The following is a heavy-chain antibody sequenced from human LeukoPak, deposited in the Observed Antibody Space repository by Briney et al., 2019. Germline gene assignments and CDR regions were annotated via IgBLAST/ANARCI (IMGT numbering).Heavy chain of an antibody. D-gene: IGHD3-22*01. CDR2: ISGSGGST. J-gene: IGHJ3*02. Sequence: GGSLRLSCVASGFTFSSYAMSWVRQAPGKGLEWVSAISGSGGSTYYADSVKGRFTISRDNSKNTLYLQMNSLRAEDTAVYYCAKDQDYYDSSGYYLDAFDIWGQGTMVTVSS. V-gene: IGHV3-23*01. CDR1: GFTFSSYA. CDR3: AKDQDYYDSSGYYLDAFDI.